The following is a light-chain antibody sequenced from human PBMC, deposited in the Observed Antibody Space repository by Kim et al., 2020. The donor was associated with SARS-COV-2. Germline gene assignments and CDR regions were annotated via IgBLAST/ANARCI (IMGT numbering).Light chain of an antibody. V-gene: IGKV1-33*01. CDR2: DAS. CDR1: QGIKNS. CDR3: QQYDNFSLT. J-gene: IGKJ5*01. Sequence: ASVGDRVTITCQASQGIKNSLNWYQQKPGKAPKLLIYDASDLETGVPSRFSGRGYGTDFTFTISSLQPEDVATYYCQQYDNFSLTFGQGTRLEIK.